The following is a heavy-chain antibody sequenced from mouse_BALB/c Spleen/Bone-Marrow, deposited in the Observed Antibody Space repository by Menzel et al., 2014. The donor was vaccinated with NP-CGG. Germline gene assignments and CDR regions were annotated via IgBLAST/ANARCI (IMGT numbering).Heavy chain of an antibody. J-gene: IGHJ4*01. CDR1: GFTFNTYA. Sequence: DVHQAESGGGLVQPKGSLTFSCAGSGFTFNTYAMHWVCQAPGKGLEWDASIRSKSNNFATYYDDSARDRFTISRDDSQSMLYLQMNNLKTDETAMYYSVREDVPCAMDYWGQGTSVTVSS. CDR3: VREDVPCAMDY. V-gene: IGHV10-3*03. CDR2: IRSKSNNFAT.